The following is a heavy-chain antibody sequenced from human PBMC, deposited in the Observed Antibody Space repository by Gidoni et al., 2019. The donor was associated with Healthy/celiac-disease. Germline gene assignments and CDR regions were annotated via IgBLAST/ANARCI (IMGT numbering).Heavy chain of an antibody. CDR2: INPSGGST. CDR3: ARDGSGSCYNLSPLYWFDP. J-gene: IGHJ5*02. V-gene: IGHV1-46*01. Sequence: PGQGLEWMGIINPSGGSTSYAQKFQGRVTMTRDTSTSTVYMELSSLRSEDTAVYYCARDGSGSCYNLSPLYWFDPWGQGTLVTVSS. D-gene: IGHD3-10*01.